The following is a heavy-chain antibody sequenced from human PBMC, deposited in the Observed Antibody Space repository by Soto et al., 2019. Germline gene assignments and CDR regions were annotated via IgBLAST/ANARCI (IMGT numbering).Heavy chain of an antibody. Sequence: SETLSLTCTVSGGSISSGGYYWSWIRQHPGKGLEWIGYIYYSGSTYYNPSLKSRVTISVDTSKNQFSLKLSSVTAADTAVYYCARGGYYDLWSGYYKGPDYYYGMDVWGQGTTVTVSS. CDR3: ARGGYYDLWSGYYKGPDYYYGMDV. V-gene: IGHV4-31*03. J-gene: IGHJ6*02. D-gene: IGHD3-3*01. CDR2: IYYSGST. CDR1: GGSISSGGYY.